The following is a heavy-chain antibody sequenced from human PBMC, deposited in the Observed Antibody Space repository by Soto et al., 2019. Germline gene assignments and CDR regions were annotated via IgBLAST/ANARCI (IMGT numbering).Heavy chain of an antibody. J-gene: IGHJ4*02. CDR2: IYYSGST. CDR3: ARHSSSWPIFDY. V-gene: IGHV4-30-4*01. D-gene: IGHD6-13*01. CDR1: GVSISSGGYY. Sequence: PSETLSLTCTVSGVSISSGGYYWSWIRQPPGKGLEWIGYIYYSGSTYYNPSLKSRVTISVDTSKNQFSLKLSSVTAADTAVYYCARHSSSWPIFDYWGQGTLVTVSS.